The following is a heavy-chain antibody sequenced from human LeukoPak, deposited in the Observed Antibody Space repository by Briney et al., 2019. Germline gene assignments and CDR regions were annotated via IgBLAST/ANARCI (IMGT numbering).Heavy chain of an antibody. CDR3: ASEEQLGIHYRPYYFDY. D-gene: IGHD6-6*01. CDR2: INPNSGGT. J-gene: IGHJ4*02. CDR1: GYTFTGYY. V-gene: IGHV1-2*04. Sequence: GASVKVSCKASGYTFTGYYLHWVRQAPGQGPEWMGWINPNSGGTNYAQKFQGWVIMTRDTSISTAYMELSRLRSDDTAVYYCASEEQLGIHYRPYYFDYWGQGTLVTVSS.